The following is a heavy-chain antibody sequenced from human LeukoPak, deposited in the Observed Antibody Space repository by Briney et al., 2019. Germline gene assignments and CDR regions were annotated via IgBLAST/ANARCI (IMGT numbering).Heavy chain of an antibody. CDR1: GFTFSSYA. CDR3: AKGPSYYDSSGGDY. J-gene: IGHJ4*02. CDR2: ISGSGGST. D-gene: IGHD3-22*01. V-gene: IGHV3-23*01. Sequence: GGSLRLSCAASGFTFSSYAMSWVRQAPGKGLGWVSAISGSGGSTYYADSVKGRFTISRDNSKNTLYLQMNSLRAEDTAVYYCAKGPSYYDSSGGDYWGQGTLVTVSS.